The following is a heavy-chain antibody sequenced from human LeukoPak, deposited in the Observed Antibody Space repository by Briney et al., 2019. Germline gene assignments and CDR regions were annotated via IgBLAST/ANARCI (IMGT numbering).Heavy chain of an antibody. V-gene: IGHV3-23*01. CDR2: ISGSGGNT. J-gene: IGHJ4*02. CDR3: EKDLSNSWYYDY. D-gene: IGHD6-13*01. CDR1: GCTFPSFA. Sequence: GGSLRLSCTASGCTFPSFAMSGVPQAPGKARNRVSAISGSGGNTYYADSVKGRFTISRDNSKSTLYLQMDCLRAEDTAIYYCEKDLSNSWYYDYWGQGTMVTVSS.